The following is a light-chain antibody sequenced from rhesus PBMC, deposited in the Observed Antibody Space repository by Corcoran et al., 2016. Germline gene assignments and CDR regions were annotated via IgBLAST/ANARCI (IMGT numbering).Light chain of an antibody. CDR2: GGS. Sequence: DIVMTQTPLSLPVTPGEPASISCRSGQSLLHTDGDTYFDWYLQRPGQSPHLLIYGGSNSASGVPDRFRGSGSGTDFTLKISKVEAEDVVVYYSMQHKAFPFTFGPGTKLDIK. CDR3: MQHKAFPFT. CDR1: QSLLHTDGDTY. V-gene: IGKV2-61*01. J-gene: IGKJ3*01.